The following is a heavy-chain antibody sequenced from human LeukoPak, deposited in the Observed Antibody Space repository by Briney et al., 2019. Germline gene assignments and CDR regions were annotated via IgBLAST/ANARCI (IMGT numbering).Heavy chain of an antibody. CDR1: GFTFSSYG. CDR3: ARGLLLWFGESSEYFQH. V-gene: IGHV3-30*03. J-gene: IGHJ1*01. D-gene: IGHD3-10*01. CDR2: ISYDGSNK. Sequence: GRSLRLSCATSGFTFSSYGMHWVRQAPGKGLEWVAVISYDGSNKYYADSVKGRFTISRDNSKNTLYLQMNSLRAEDTAVYYCARGLLLWFGESSEYFQHWGQGTLVTVSS.